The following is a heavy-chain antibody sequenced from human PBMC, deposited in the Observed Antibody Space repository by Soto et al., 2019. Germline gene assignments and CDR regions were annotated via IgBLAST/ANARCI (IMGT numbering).Heavy chain of an antibody. CDR1: KFIFSDYY. V-gene: IGHV3-11*01. D-gene: IGHD4-17*01. CDR2: ISNSGTTI. CDR3: ARDTLPTDFGLGWDV. Sequence: PGGSLRLCCAASKFIFSDYYMSWIRQAPGKGLEWVSYISNSGTTIYYADSVKGRFTISRDNAKKSLYLQMNSLRAEDTAVYYCARDTLPTDFGLGWDVWGQGTTVTVSS. J-gene: IGHJ6*02.